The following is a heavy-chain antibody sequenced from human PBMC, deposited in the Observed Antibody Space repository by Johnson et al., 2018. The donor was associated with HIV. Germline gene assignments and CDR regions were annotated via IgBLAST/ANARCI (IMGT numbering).Heavy chain of an antibody. D-gene: IGHD5-12*01. V-gene: IGHV3-30*19. CDR3: ARDSGYEDHDGFDI. J-gene: IGHJ3*02. CDR2: ISYDGSNK. Sequence: QVQLVESGGGVVQPGRSLRLSCAASGFTFSSYVMHWVRQAPGKGLEWLAVISYDGSNKYYADSVKGRFTISRDNSKNTLYLQMNSLRAEDTAVYYCARDSGYEDHDGFDIWGQGTMVTVSS. CDR1: GFTFSSYV.